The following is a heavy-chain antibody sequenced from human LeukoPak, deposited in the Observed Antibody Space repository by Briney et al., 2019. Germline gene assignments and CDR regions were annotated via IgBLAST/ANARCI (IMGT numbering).Heavy chain of an antibody. CDR1: GYTFTSYG. CDR3: ARVLDYYDSSGSFGAFDI. CDR2: ISAYNGNT. D-gene: IGHD3-22*01. V-gene: IGHV1-18*01. Sequence: GASVKVSCKASGYTFTSYGISWVRQAPGQGLEWMGWISAYNGNTNYAQKLQGRVTMTTDTSTSTAYTELRSLRSDDTAVYYCARVLDYYDSSGSFGAFDIWGQGTMVTVSS. J-gene: IGHJ3*02.